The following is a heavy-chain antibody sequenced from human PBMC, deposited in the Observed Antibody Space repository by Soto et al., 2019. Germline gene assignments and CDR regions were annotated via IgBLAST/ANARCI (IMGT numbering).Heavy chain of an antibody. CDR3: AREGQQLDRGAVAAFDI. CDR1: GFTFSSYA. J-gene: IGHJ3*02. Sequence: QVQLVESGGGVVQPGRSLRLSCAASGFTFSSYAMHWVRQAPGKGLEWVAVISYDGSNKYYADSVKGRFTISRDNSXSXXYLKMNSLRAEDTAVYYCAREGQQLDRGAVAAFDIWGQGTMVTVSS. D-gene: IGHD6-13*01. V-gene: IGHV3-30-3*01. CDR2: ISYDGSNK.